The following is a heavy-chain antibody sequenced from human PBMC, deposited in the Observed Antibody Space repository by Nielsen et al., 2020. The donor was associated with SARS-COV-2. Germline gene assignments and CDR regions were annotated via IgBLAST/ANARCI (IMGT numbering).Heavy chain of an antibody. CDR3: ARPITNNYYYYYMDV. D-gene: IGHD1-1*01. Sequence: ASVKVSCKASGYTFTNYGISRVRQAPGQGLEWMGWISGYNGDTNYAQKFQGRVTMTTDTSTSTAYMELRSLRSDDTAVYYCARPITNNYYYYYMDVWGKGTTVTVSS. CDR1: GYTFTNYG. CDR2: ISGYNGDT. V-gene: IGHV1-18*04. J-gene: IGHJ6*03.